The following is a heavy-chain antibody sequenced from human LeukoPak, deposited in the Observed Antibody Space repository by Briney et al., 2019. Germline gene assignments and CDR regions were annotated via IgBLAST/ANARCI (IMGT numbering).Heavy chain of an antibody. J-gene: IGHJ4*02. CDR3: ARDKDSGEWELPLDY. CDR2: IWYDGSNK. Sequence: GRSLRLSCAASGFTFSSYGMHWVRQAPGKGLEWVAVIWYDGSNKYYADSVKGRFTISRDNAKNSLYLQMNSLRAEDTAVYYCARDKDSGEWELPLDYWGQGTLVTVSS. CDR1: GFTFSSYG. D-gene: IGHD1-26*01. V-gene: IGHV3-33*01.